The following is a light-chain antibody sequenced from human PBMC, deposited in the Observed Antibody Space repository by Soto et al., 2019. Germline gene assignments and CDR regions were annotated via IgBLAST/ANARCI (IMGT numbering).Light chain of an antibody. J-gene: IGLJ1*01. CDR1: SSDVGNYDL. V-gene: IGLV2-14*02. CDR2: KVN. CDR3: SSYTTSNTRQIV. Sequence: QSALTQPASVSGSPGQSITISCTGTSSDVGNYDLVSWYQQNPGKAPKLIIYKVNQRPSGVSDRFSGSKSGNTASLTISGLQPEDEADYYCSSYTTSNTRQIVFGTGTKLTVL.